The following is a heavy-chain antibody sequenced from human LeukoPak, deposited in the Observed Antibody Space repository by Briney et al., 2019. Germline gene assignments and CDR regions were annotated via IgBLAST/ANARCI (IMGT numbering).Heavy chain of an antibody. CDR2: ISYDGGDK. Sequence: PGTSLRLSCAASGFTFSTYAMHWVRQAPGKGLEWVAIISYDGGDKYYADSVKGRFTISRDNSKNTLSLQTKSLRPEDTAVYYCARDRRGAYYFDYWGQGTLVTVSS. CDR1: GFTFSTYA. CDR3: ARDRRGAYYFDY. J-gene: IGHJ4*02. V-gene: IGHV3-30*01. D-gene: IGHD5-24*01.